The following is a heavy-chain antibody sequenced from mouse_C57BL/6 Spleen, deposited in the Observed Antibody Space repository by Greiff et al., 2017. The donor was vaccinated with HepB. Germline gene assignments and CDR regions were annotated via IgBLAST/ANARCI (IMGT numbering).Heavy chain of an antibody. D-gene: IGHD4-1*01. CDR3: ARQTGHFDY. Sequence: QVQLQQSGAELVRPGASVKLSCKASGYTFTDYYINWVKQRPGQGLEWIARIYPGSGNTYYNEKFKGKATLTAEKSSSTAYMQLSSLTSEDSAVYFCARQTGHFDYWGQGTTLTVSS. V-gene: IGHV1-76*01. CDR2: IYPGSGNT. CDR1: GYTFTDYY. J-gene: IGHJ2*01.